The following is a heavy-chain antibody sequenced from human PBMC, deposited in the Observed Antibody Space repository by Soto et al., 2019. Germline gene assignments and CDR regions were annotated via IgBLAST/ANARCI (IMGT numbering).Heavy chain of an antibody. Sequence: QVQLVQSGAELKKPGASVKVSCSASGFTFSSYAFTWVRQAPGQGLEWMGNIIPVFRTSNYAQGFQGRLTISADESTNTINMALSRLRSEDTAVYFCAKDGSWDGGGGESWGQGTLVIVSS. CDR3: AKDGSWDGGGGES. CDR1: GFTFSSYA. CDR2: IIPVFRTS. J-gene: IGHJ4*02. D-gene: IGHD3-16*01. V-gene: IGHV1-69*18.